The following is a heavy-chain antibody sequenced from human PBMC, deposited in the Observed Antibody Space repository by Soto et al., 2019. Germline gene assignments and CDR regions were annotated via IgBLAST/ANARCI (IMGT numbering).Heavy chain of an antibody. CDR2: IYSSGNT. D-gene: IGHD6-13*01. CDR1: GGSSSSTSYY. V-gene: IGHV4-39*02. CDR3: TTPIPGTHAFDC. J-gene: IGHJ5*01. Sequence: SETLSLTCTVSGGSSSSTSYYWGWIRQPPGKGLEWIGSIYSSGNTYYNPSLKSRVTISVDTSKSHLSLKLSSVTAEDTAVYYCTTPIPGTHAFDCWGQGTLVTVSS.